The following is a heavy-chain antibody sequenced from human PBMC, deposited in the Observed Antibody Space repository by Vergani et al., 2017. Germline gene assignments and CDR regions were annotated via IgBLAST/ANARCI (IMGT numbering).Heavy chain of an antibody. Sequence: QVQLQESGPGLLQPSENLSLTCSVSGGSVSSGSYYWSWLRQPPGKGLEWIGYISYSGSTNYNPSLKSRVTISVDTSKNQFSLKLSSVTAADMAVYYCAREVHYYDSSGFGFDYWGQGTLVTVSS. CDR1: GGSVSSGSYY. J-gene: IGHJ4*02. D-gene: IGHD3-22*01. CDR3: AREVHYYDSSGFGFDY. CDR2: ISYSGST. V-gene: IGHV4-61*01.